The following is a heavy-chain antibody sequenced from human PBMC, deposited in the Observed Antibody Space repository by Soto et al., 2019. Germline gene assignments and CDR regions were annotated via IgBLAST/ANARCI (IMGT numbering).Heavy chain of an antibody. V-gene: IGHV4-34*01. D-gene: IGHD3-3*01. CDR1: GGSFSGYY. Sequence: SETLSLTCAVYGGSFSGYYWSWIRQPPGKGLEWIGEINHSGSTNYNPSLKSRVTISVDTSKNQLSLKLSSVTAADTAVYYCARGNYDFWSGYRKYYYGMDVWGQGTTVTVSS. CDR2: INHSGST. CDR3: ARGNYDFWSGYRKYYYGMDV. J-gene: IGHJ6*02.